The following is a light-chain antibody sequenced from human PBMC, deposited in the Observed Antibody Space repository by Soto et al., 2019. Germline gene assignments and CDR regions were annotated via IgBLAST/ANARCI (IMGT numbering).Light chain of an antibody. CDR3: QQRSNWPG. CDR1: QSVSSY. CDR2: DAS. V-gene: IGKV3-11*01. J-gene: IGKJ5*01. Sequence: EIVLTQSPGTLSLSPGERATLSCRASQSVSSYLAWYQQKPGQAPRLLIYDASNRATGIPARFSGSGSGTDFTLTISSLEPEDFAVYYCQQRSNWPGFGQGTRL.